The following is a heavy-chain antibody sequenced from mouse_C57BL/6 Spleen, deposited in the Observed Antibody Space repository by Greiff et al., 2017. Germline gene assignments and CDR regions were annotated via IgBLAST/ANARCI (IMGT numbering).Heavy chain of an antibody. V-gene: IGHV1-72*01. CDR2: IAPNRGGT. D-gene: IGHD2-1*01. CDR3: ARGTALYYACAD. Sequence: QVQLQQPGAELVKPGASVKLSCKASGYTFPSYWMHWVKQRPGRGLAWIGRIAPNRGGTKYNEKFKSKATLTVDKPSSTAYMQLSSLTSEDSAVYDCARGTALYYACADWGQGTLGTVAA. CDR1: GYTFPSYW. J-gene: IGHJ3*01.